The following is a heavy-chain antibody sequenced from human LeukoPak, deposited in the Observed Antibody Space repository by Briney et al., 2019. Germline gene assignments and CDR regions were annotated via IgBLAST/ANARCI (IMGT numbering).Heavy chain of an antibody. CDR1: GFTFSNYW. Sequence: GGSLRLSCAASGFTFSNYWMHWVRQAPGKGLVWVSRVNSDGSSTSYADPVKGRFTISRDNSKNTLYLQMNSLRAEDTAVYYCAKDLSVRGYYFDYWGQGTLVTVSS. CDR2: VNSDGSST. J-gene: IGHJ4*02. CDR3: AKDLSVRGYYFDY. V-gene: IGHV3-74*01. D-gene: IGHD3-10*01.